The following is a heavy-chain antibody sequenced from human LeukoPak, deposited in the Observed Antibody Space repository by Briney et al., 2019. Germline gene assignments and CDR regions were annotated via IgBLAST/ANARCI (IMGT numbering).Heavy chain of an antibody. CDR2: ISYSGSA. CDR1: GYSFSRFY. V-gene: IGHV4-34*01. Sequence: RTSETLSLTCVVDGYSFSRFYWAWARQAPGKGLEWIGEISYSGSAKYNPSLKSRVTVEVDTSKKQISLNLSTVTGSDMAVYFCARRKAGRYHRVNDENYFYMDVWGKGTTVIVSS. J-gene: IGHJ6*03. D-gene: IGHD3-16*02. CDR3: ARRKAGRYHRVNDENYFYMDV.